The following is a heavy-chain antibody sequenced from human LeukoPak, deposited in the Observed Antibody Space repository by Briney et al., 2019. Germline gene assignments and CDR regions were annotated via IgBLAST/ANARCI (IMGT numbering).Heavy chain of an antibody. J-gene: IGHJ6*02. V-gene: IGHV3-23*01. Sequence: PGGSLRLSCEVSGFTFSSYAMSWVRQAPGKGLEWVSAISGSGSSTYYADSVKGRFTISRDNSKNTLYLQMNSLRAEDTAVYYCAKPASSEYYYYGMDVWGQGTTVTVSS. CDR1: GFTFSSYA. D-gene: IGHD2-2*01. CDR3: AKPASSEYYYYGMDV. CDR2: ISGSGSST.